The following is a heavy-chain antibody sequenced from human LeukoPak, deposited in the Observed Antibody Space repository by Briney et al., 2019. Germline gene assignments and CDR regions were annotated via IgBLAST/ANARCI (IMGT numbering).Heavy chain of an antibody. Sequence: PGRSLRLSCAASGFTFSRYGMHWVRQAPGKGLEWVAVIWYDGSIKYYADSVKGRFTISKDNSKNTLYLQMNSLRAEDTAVYYCAEADEMSMDYWGQGTLVTVSS. D-gene: IGHD5-24*01. J-gene: IGHJ4*02. CDR2: IWYDGSIK. CDR3: AEADEMSMDY. CDR1: GFTFSRYG. V-gene: IGHV3-33*06.